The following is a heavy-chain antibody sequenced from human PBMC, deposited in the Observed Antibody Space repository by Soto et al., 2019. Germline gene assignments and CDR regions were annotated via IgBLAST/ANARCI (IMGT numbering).Heavy chain of an antibody. D-gene: IGHD7-27*01. CDR2: IYYSGST. Sequence: SETLSLTCTVSGGSISSYYWSWIRQPPGKGLEWIGYIYYSGSTNYNPSLKSRVTISVDTSKNQFSLKLSSVTAADTAVYYCARDRGGLANWGFPLDYWGQGTLVTVSS. J-gene: IGHJ4*02. V-gene: IGHV4-59*01. CDR3: ARDRGGLANWGFPLDY. CDR1: GGSISSYY.